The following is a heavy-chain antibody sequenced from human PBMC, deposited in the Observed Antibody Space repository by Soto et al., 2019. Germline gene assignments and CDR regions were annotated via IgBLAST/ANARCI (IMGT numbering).Heavy chain of an antibody. V-gene: IGHV3-30-3*01. CDR1: GFTFSSYA. J-gene: IGHJ4*02. D-gene: IGHD1-20*01. Sequence: PGGSLRLSCAASGFTFSSYAMHWVRQAPGKGLEWVAVISYDGSNKYYADSVKGRFTISRDNSKNTLYLQMNSLRAEDTAVYYCVREPYNTWPFDYWGQGTLVTVSS. CDR2: ISYDGSNK. CDR3: VREPYNTWPFDY.